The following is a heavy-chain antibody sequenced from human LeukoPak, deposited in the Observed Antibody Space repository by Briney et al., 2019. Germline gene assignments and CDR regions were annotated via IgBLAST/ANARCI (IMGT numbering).Heavy chain of an antibody. Sequence: PGGSLRLSCAASGFTFSSYSMNWVRQAPGKRLEWVSSISSSSSYIYYADSVKGRFTISRDNAKNSLYLQMNSLRAEDTAVYYCARATENIVVVPADHWGQGTLVTVSS. CDR1: GFTFSSYS. D-gene: IGHD2-2*01. J-gene: IGHJ4*02. CDR2: ISSSSSYI. CDR3: ARATENIVVVPADH. V-gene: IGHV3-21*01.